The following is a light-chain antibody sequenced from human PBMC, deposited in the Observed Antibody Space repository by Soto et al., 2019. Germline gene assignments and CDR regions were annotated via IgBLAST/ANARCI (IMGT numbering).Light chain of an antibody. J-gene: IGKJ5*01. Sequence: DIQLSQSPSFLSPSIGESATITCRASQVISTSLAWYHLKPGKAPKLLISAASTLESGVPSRFSATVSGTEFSLTITSLQPEDFATYFCQQLFDSPITPGPATRLEI. CDR2: AAS. V-gene: IGKV1-9*01. CDR1: QVISTS. CDR3: QQLFDSPIT.